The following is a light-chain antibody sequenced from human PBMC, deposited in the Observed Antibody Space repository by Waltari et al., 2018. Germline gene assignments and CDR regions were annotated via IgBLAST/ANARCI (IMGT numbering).Light chain of an antibody. J-gene: IGLJ2*01. V-gene: IGLV3-19*01. CDR2: GHD. CDR3: NSRDSSGTRVL. CDR1: TLSDYY. Sequence: SSELTQDPAVSVALGQTVRITSQGYTLSDYYPNWYQQKPGQAPLLVIYGHDNRPSGSHDRLSGSRSEKKGAVTITGVQGEDEADYCCNSRDSSGTRVLFGGGKKLTVL.